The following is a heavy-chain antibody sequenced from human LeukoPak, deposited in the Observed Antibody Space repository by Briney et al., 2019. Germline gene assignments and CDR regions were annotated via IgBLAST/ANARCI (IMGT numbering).Heavy chain of an antibody. Sequence: PSETLSLTCTVSGYSISSDYYWGWIRQPPGKGLEWIGSIYYSGNTYYNPSLKSRVTISVDTSKNQFSLKLSSVTAADTAVYYCAREARAYYYDSSGYGYYYYMDVWGKGTTVTVSS. J-gene: IGHJ6*03. CDR3: AREARAYYYDSSGYGYYYYMDV. CDR1: GYSISSDYY. CDR2: IYYSGNT. V-gene: IGHV4-38-2*02. D-gene: IGHD3-22*01.